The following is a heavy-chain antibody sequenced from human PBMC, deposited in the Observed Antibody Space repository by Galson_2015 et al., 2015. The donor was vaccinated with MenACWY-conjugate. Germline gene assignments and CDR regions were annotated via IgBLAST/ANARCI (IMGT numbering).Heavy chain of an antibody. V-gene: IGHV6-1*01. CDR1: GDRVSSNSAA. J-gene: IGHJ4*02. CDR3: ASQGIAVAGVIDY. Sequence: CAISGDRVSSNSAAWHLINQSPSRGREWLGRTYYRSKWYKYYSEAVKSRMTINVDTSKNQFSLQLNSVTPEDTAMYYCASQGIAVAGVIDYWGQGTLVTVSS. D-gene: IGHD6-19*01. CDR2: TYYRSKWYK.